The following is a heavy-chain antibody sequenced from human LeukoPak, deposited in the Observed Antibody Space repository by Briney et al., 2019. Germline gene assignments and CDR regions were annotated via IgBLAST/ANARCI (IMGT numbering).Heavy chain of an antibody. J-gene: IGHJ3*02. Sequence: PSQTLSLTCTVSGGSLSSGSYYWRWLRQPAGTGLEGIGRIYTSGSTNYNPSLKSRVTISVDTSKNQFSLKLSSVTAADTAVYYCARDRTIFGVVDAFDIWGQGTMVTVSS. D-gene: IGHD3-3*01. CDR1: GGSLSSGSYY. CDR2: IYTSGST. CDR3: ARDRTIFGVVDAFDI. V-gene: IGHV4-61*02.